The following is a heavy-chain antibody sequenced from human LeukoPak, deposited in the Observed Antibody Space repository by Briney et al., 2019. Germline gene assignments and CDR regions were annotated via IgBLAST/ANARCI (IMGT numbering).Heavy chain of an antibody. CDR3: ARRGYTTSLDY. D-gene: IGHD5-12*01. J-gene: IGHJ4*02. CDR1: GFSLSTSGVG. Sequence: SGPTLVKPTQTLTLTCTFSGFSLSTSGVGVGWIRQPPGKALEWLAGIYWDEDKRYSPSLKSRLTITKDTSKNQVVLTMTNMDPVDTATYYCARRGYTTSLDYWGQGTLVTVSS. V-gene: IGHV2-5*02. CDR2: IYWDEDK.